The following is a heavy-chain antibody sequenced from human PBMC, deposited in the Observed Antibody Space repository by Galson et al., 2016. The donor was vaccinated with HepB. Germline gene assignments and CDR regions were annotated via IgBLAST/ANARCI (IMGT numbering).Heavy chain of an antibody. V-gene: IGHV3-9*01. CDR3: AKTEYFDNSYFDS. D-gene: IGHD3-22*01. CDR2: INWNSGTE. J-gene: IGHJ4*02. CDR1: GFKFHDYA. Sequence: SLRLSCAASGFKFHDYAMHWVRQAPGKGLEWVSGINWNSGTEAYAESVKGRFTISRDNAEKSLYLQMNSLRREDTALYYCAKTEYFDNSYFDSWGQGTLVTVSS.